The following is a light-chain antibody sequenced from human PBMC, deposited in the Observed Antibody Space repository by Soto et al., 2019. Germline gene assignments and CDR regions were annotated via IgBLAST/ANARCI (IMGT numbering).Light chain of an antibody. CDR1: QTVSSS. Sequence: EIVLTQSPATLSLSPGERATLSCRASQTVSSSLAWYQQKPGQAPRLLIYEASNRATGIPARFSGSGSGADFTLTISSLEPEDFAVYYCQQFSSYPLTFGGGTKVDIK. CDR3: QQFSSYPLT. J-gene: IGKJ4*01. CDR2: EAS. V-gene: IGKV3-11*01.